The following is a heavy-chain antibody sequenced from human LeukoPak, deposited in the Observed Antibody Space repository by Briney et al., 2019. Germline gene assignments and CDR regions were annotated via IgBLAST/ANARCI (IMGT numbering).Heavy chain of an antibody. CDR2: IYHSGST. V-gene: IGHV4-30-2*02. Sequence: SETLSLTCTVSGGSISSGGYYWSWIRQPPGKGLEWIGYIYHSGSTYYNPSLKSRVTISVDTSKNQFSLKLSSVTAADTAVYYCAASLGSGILVRTSPFDYWGQGTLVTVSS. D-gene: IGHD3-10*01. CDR3: AASLGSGILVRTSPFDY. CDR1: GGSISSGGYY. J-gene: IGHJ4*02.